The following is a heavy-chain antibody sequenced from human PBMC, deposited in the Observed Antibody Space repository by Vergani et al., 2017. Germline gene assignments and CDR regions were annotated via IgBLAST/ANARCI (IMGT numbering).Heavy chain of an antibody. D-gene: IGHD2-2*02. CDR1: GITFKNAW. V-gene: IGHV3-7*01. J-gene: IGHJ6*03. Sequence: EVQVVESGGGLIKPGGSLRLSCVVSGITFKNAWINWVRQAPGKGLEWVANIKQDGSEKYYVDSVRGRFTISRDNAKNTLYLQMSSLRAEDTAVYYCARDQVPAAIRLNVGNYMDVWGKGTTVIVSS. CDR3: ARDQVPAAIRLNVGNYMDV. CDR2: IKQDGSEK.